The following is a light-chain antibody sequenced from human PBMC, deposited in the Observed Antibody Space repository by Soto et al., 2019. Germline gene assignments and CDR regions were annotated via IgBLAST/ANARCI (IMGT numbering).Light chain of an antibody. Sequence: QSVLTQPHSESGFPGQSVTISCTGTSSDVGGYNFVSWYQQHPGKDPKLMIFEVSKRPSGVPDRFSGSKSGNTASLTVSGLRAEDEADYYCSSLSDTAGNNDNYVFGAGTKRTVL. V-gene: IGLV2-8*01. CDR3: SSLSDTAGNNDNYV. CDR2: EVS. J-gene: IGLJ1*01. CDR1: SSDVGGYNF.